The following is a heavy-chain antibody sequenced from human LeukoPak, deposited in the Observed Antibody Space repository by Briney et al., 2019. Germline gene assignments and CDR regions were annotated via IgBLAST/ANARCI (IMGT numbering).Heavy chain of an antibody. J-gene: IGHJ5*02. Sequence: SETLSLTCTVSGGSISSYYWSWIRQPPGKGLEWIGYIHYSGSTSYNPSLKSRVTITSDTSKNQISLKVRSATAADTAVYYCGRTTEDCSSTSCYQYWFDPWGQGTLVTVSS. CDR2: IHYSGST. D-gene: IGHD2-2*01. CDR3: GRTTEDCSSTSCYQYWFDP. CDR1: GGSISSYY. V-gene: IGHV4-59*01.